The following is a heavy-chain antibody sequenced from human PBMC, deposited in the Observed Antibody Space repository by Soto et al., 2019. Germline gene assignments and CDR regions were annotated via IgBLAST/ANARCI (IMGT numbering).Heavy chain of an antibody. Sequence: QAPGKGLEWVSAISGSGGSTYYADSVKGRFTISRDNSKNTLYLQMNSLRAEYIAVYRRRHTRLTSGLGIPAEPLSDL. CDR2: ISGSGGST. V-gene: IGHV3-23*01. D-gene: IGHD2-21*01. J-gene: IGHJ2*01. CDR3: RHTRLTSGLGIPAEPLSDL.